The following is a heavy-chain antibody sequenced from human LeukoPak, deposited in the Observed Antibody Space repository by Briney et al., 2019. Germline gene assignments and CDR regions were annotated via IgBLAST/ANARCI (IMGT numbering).Heavy chain of an antibody. CDR2: IYPGDSVT. Sequence: GESLKISCKAPGYSFLSYWIGWVRPMPGKGLEWMGIIYPGDSVTIYSPSFQGPVTLSAGKSISTAYLQWSSLKASDTGMYYCARMRGEARVNAGVFDYWGQGTLVTVSS. J-gene: IGHJ4*02. CDR1: GYSFLSYW. CDR3: ARMRGEARVNAGVFDY. D-gene: IGHD6-6*01. V-gene: IGHV5-51*01.